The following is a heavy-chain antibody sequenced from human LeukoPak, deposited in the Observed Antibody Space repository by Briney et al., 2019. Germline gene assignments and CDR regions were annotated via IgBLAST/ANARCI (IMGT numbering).Heavy chain of an antibody. CDR1: GGSISSYY. CDR3: AREVECYYGSGSAGNWFDP. D-gene: IGHD3-10*01. V-gene: IGHV4-59*01. J-gene: IGHJ5*02. CDR2: IYYSGST. Sequence: SETLSLTCTVSGGSISSYYWSWIRQPPGKGLEWIGYIYYSGSTNYNPSLKSRVTISVDTSKNQFSLKLSSVTAADTAVYYCAREVECYYGSGSAGNWFDPWGQGTLVTVSS.